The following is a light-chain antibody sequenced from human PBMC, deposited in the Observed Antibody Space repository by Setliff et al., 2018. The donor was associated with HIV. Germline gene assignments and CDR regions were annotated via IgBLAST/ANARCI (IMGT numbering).Light chain of an antibody. CDR2: DVT. CDR3: YSYTAGTSYV. J-gene: IGLJ1*01. V-gene: IGLV2-14*03. Sequence: SALTQPASVSGSPGQSITISCTGTSSDIGAYNYVSWYQQYPGKAPKLVIYDVTIRPSGVSNRFSGSKSGHTASLTISGLQAEDEGDYYCYSYTAGTSYVFGGGTKVTVL. CDR1: SSDIGAYNY.